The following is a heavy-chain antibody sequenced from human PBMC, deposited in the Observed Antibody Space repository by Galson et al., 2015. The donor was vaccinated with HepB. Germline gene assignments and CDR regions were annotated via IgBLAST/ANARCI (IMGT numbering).Heavy chain of an antibody. CDR1: GYTFTSYG. CDR2: ISAYNGNT. V-gene: IGHV1-18*04. CDR3: ARGPGDYYDSSGYYSYNWFDP. D-gene: IGHD3-22*01. Sequence: SVKVSCKASGYTFTSYGISWVRQAPGQGLEWMGWISAYNGNTNYAQKLQGRVTMTTDTSTSTAYMELRSLRSDDTAVYYCARGPGDYYDSSGYYSYNWFDPWGQGTLVTVSS. J-gene: IGHJ5*02.